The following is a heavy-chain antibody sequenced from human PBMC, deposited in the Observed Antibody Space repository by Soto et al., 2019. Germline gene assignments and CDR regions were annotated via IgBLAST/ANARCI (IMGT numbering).Heavy chain of an antibody. CDR2: ISSRSDI. Sequence: GGSLRLSCEGSVFTFSTDSINWIRQAPGKGLEWVSSISSRSDIYYADSVKGRFTISRDNAKNSVSLQMNSLRAEDTAVYYCAREYTAWPLAYGLDVWGQGTTVTVSS. CDR3: AREYTAWPLAYGLDV. V-gene: IGHV3-21*01. D-gene: IGHD2-2*02. CDR1: VFTFSTDS. J-gene: IGHJ6*02.